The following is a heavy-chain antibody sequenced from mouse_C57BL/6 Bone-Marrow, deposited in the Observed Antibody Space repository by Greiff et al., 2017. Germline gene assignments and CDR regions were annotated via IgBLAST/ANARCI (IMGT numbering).Heavy chain of an antibody. CDR3: ARWLLRNY. V-gene: IGHV1-26*01. CDR2: INPNNGGT. D-gene: IGHD2-3*01. CDR1: GYTFTDYY. Sequence: EVQLQQSGPELVKPGASVKISCKASGYTFTDYYMNWVKQSHGKSLEWIGDINPNNGGTSYNQKFKGKATLTVDKSSSTACMELRSLTSEDSAVYYCARWLLRNYWGQGTTLTVSS. J-gene: IGHJ2*01.